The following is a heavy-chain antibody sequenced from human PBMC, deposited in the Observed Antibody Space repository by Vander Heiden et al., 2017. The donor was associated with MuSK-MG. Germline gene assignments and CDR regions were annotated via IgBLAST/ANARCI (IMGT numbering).Heavy chain of an antibody. D-gene: IGHD3-22*01. V-gene: IGHV1-69*10. CDR2: IIPILGIA. Sequence: QVQLVQYGAEVKKPGSSVKVSCKASGGTFSSYAISWVRQAPGQGLEWMGGIIPILGIANYAQKFQGRVTITADKSTSTAYMELSSLRSEDTAVYYCARDRYYYDSSGYYIHYYYYMDVWGKGTTVTVSS. J-gene: IGHJ6*03. CDR1: GGTFSSYA. CDR3: ARDRYYYDSSGYYIHYYYYMDV.